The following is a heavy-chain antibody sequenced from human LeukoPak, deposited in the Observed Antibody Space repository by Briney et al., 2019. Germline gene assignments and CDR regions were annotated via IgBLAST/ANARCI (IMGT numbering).Heavy chain of an antibody. CDR2: IYYSGST. CDR1: GGSISSYY. J-gene: IGHJ3*02. V-gene: IGHV4-59*01. D-gene: IGHD4-23*01. Sequence: PSETLSLTRTVSGGSISSYYWSWIRQPPGKGLEWIGYIYYSGSTNYNPSLKSRVTISVDTSKNQFSLKLSSVTAADTAVYYCARGLRWDDAFDIWGQGTMVTVSS. CDR3: ARGLRWDDAFDI.